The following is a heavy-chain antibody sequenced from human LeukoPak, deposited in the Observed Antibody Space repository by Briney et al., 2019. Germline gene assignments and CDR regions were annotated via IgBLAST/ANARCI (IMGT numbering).Heavy chain of an antibody. Sequence: GGSLRLSCAASGFTFSSYEMNWVRQSPGKGLEWISHISGSGTTIHYADSVKGRFTISRDNSKNTLYLQMNSLRADDTAVYFCAKDQKSIAATGYDYWGQGTLVTVSS. CDR3: AKDQKSIAATGYDY. D-gene: IGHD6-13*01. CDR2: ISGSGTTI. J-gene: IGHJ4*02. CDR1: GFTFSSYE. V-gene: IGHV3-48*03.